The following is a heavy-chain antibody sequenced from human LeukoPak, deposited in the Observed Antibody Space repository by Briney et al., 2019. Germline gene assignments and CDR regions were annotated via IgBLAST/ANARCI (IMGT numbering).Heavy chain of an antibody. CDR2: IQYDGSNK. Sequence: PGRSLRLSCAASGFTFSTYGMYWVRQTPGKGLEWVSSIQYDGSNKYYADSVKGRFTISRDNSKNTLYLQMNSLRVEDTAVYYCTKDLAAYSSGWGLDYWGQGTLVTVSS. J-gene: IGHJ4*02. CDR3: TKDLAAYSSGWGLDY. V-gene: IGHV3-30*02. D-gene: IGHD6-19*01. CDR1: GFTFSTYG.